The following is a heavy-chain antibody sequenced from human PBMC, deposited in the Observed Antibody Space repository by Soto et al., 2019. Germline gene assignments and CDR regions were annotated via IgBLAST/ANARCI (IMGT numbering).Heavy chain of an antibody. J-gene: IGHJ4*02. D-gene: IGHD3-16*01. Sequence: GGSLRLSCAASGFTFSSYAMSWVRQAPGKGLEWVSAISGSGGSTYYADSVKGRFTISRDNSKNTLYLQMNSLRAEDTAVYYCAKGGAKDYNMVVYPLRGKLYYFDYWGQGTLVTVSS. CDR1: GFTFSSYA. V-gene: IGHV3-23*01. CDR2: ISGSGGST. CDR3: AKGGAKDYNMVVYPLRGKLYYFDY.